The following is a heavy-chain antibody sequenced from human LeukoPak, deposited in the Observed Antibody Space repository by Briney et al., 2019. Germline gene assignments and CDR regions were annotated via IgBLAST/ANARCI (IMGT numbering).Heavy chain of an antibody. CDR3: ARDGVAGSGEHDDY. V-gene: IGHV3-53*04. CDR2: IYSGGST. D-gene: IGHD3-10*01. Sequence: GGSLRLSCAASGFTVSSNYMSWVRQAPGKGLEWVSVIYSGGSTYYADSVKGRFTISRHNSKNTLYLQMNSLRAEDTAVYYCARDGVAGSGEHDDYWGQGTLVAVSS. CDR1: GFTVSSNY. J-gene: IGHJ4*02.